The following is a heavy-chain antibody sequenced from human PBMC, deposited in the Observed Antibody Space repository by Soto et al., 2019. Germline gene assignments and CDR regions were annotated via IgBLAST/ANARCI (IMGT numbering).Heavy chain of an antibody. J-gene: IGHJ4*02. CDR1: GFTFSSYA. V-gene: IGHV3-23*01. CDR2: ISGSGGST. D-gene: IGHD3-22*01. CDR3: AKGNDSSGYYGFDY. Sequence: PGGSLRLSCAASGFTFSSYAMSWVRQAPGKGLEWVSAISGSGGSTYYADSVKGRFTISRDNSKNTLYLQMDSLRAEDTAVYYCAKGNDSSGYYGFDYWGQGTLVTVSS.